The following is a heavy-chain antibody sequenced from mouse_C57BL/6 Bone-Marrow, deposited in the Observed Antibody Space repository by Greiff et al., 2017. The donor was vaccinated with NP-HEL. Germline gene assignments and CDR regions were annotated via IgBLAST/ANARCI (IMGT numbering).Heavy chain of an antibody. J-gene: IGHJ1*03. Sequence: EVKLVESGAELVRPGASVKLSCTASGFNIKDDYMHWVKQRPEQGLEWIGWIDPENGDTEYASKFQGKATITADTSSNTAYLQLSSLTSEDTAVYYSTTEGYGSRRGYFDVWGTGTTVTVSS. CDR2: IDPENGDT. CDR1: GFNIKDDY. V-gene: IGHV14-4*01. D-gene: IGHD1-1*01. CDR3: TTEGYGSRRGYFDV.